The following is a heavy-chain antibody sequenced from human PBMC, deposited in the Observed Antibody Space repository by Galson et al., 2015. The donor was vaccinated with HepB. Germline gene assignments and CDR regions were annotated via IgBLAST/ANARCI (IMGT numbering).Heavy chain of an antibody. CDR3: TRGDYYDSSGYIFDY. J-gene: IGHJ4*02. CDR1: GFTFGDYA. CDR2: IRSKAYGGTT. D-gene: IGHD3-22*01. Sequence: SLRLSCAASGFTFGDYAMSWFRQAPGKGLEWVGFIRSKAYGGTTEYAASVKGRFTISRDDSKSIAYLQMNSLKTEDTAVYYCTRGDYYDSSGYIFDYWGQGTLVTVSS. V-gene: IGHV3-49*03.